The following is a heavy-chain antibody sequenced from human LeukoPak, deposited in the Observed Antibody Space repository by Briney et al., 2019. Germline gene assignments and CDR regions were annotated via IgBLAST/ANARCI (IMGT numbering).Heavy chain of an antibody. V-gene: IGHV3-30*04. CDR3: ARAAPFGEIDY. CDR1: GFTFSSNA. Sequence: GRSLRLPCAASGFTFSSNAMHWVRQAPDTGLDRVAVISYDGSNKYYPDSVKGRFTISRDNSKNTLYLQMNSLRAEDTAVYYCARAAPFGEIDYWGQGTLVTVSS. D-gene: IGHD3-16*01. CDR2: ISYDGSNK. J-gene: IGHJ4*02.